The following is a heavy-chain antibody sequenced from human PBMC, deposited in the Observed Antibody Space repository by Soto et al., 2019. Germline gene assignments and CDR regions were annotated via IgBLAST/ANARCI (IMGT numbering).Heavy chain of an antibody. CDR3: VRGAHSAYYVVF. CDR1: GFTFTNNW. D-gene: IGHD3-10*01. Sequence: EVQLVESGGGLVQPGGSLRLSCAASGFTFTNNWIHWVRQAPGKGLVWVSRVNTFGSITNYADSVRGRFTISRDNAKNTVYLQMISLRVEDTAVDYCVRGAHSAYYVVFWGQGTLVTVSS. J-gene: IGHJ4*02. V-gene: IGHV3-74*01. CDR2: VNTFGSIT.